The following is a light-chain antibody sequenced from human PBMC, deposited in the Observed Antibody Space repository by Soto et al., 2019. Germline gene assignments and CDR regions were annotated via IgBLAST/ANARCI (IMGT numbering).Light chain of an antibody. CDR1: NSNIGNSY. Sequence: QSALTQPPSVSAAPGQKVTISCSGSNSNIGNSYVSWYQQLPGTAPKLLIYDNNNRPSGIPDRFSGSKSGTSATLGITGLQTGDEADYYCGTWDSSLSDDMVFGGGTKLTVL. J-gene: IGLJ2*01. CDR2: DNN. V-gene: IGLV1-51*01. CDR3: GTWDSSLSDDMV.